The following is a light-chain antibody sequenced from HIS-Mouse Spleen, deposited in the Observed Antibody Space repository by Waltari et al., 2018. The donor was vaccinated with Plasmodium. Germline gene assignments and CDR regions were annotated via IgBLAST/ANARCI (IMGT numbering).Light chain of an antibody. Sequence: QSALTQPASVSGSPGQSITIPCNGTSSDVGSYNLVSWYQQHPGKAPKLMIYEGSKRPSGVSNRFSGSKSGNTASLTISGLQAEDEADYYCCSYAGSSTFVVFGGGTKLTVL. V-gene: IGLV2-23*03. CDR2: EGS. J-gene: IGLJ2*01. CDR1: SSDVGSYNL. CDR3: CSYAGSSTFVV.